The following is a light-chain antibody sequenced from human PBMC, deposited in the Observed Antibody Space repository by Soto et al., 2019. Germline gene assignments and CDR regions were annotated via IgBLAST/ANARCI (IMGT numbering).Light chain of an antibody. Sequence: QSALAQPRSVSGSPGQSVTISCTGTTSDVGAYNYVSWYQQYPGKAPKLIISEVRNRPSGISYRFTGSKSGNTASLTISGLQAEDEADYYCSSYTTTSTLVFGGGTKLTVL. V-gene: IGLV2-14*01. J-gene: IGLJ3*02. CDR3: SSYTTTSTLV. CDR2: EVR. CDR1: TSDVGAYNY.